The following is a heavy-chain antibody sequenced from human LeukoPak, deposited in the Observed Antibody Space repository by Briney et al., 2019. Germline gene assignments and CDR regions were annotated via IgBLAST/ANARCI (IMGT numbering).Heavy chain of an antibody. CDR3: ARDPSSGWYLKGWFDP. J-gene: IGHJ5*02. Sequence: PGGSLRLSCAASGVTFSDYYMSWIRQAPGKGLEWVSSISSSSNYIYYTDSVKGRFTISRDNAKNSLYLQMNSLRAEDTAVYYCARDPSSGWYLKGWFDPWGQGTLVTVSS. V-gene: IGHV3-11*06. D-gene: IGHD6-19*01. CDR1: GVTFSDYY. CDR2: ISSSSNYI.